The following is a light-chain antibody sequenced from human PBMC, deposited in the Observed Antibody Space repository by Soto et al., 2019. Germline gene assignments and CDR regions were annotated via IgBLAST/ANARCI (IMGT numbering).Light chain of an antibody. CDR2: EVS. Sequence: QSALTQPASVSGSPGQSITISCTGTSRDVGSYNLVSWYQQHPGKAPKLMIYEVSKRPSGVSNRFSGSKSGNTASLTISGLQAEDEADYYCCSYAGSSTPVFGGGTQLTVL. V-gene: IGLV2-23*02. J-gene: IGLJ7*01. CDR1: SRDVGSYNL. CDR3: CSYAGSSTPV.